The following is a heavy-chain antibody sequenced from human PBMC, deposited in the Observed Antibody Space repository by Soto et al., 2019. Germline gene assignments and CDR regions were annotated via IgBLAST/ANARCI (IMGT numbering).Heavy chain of an antibody. Sequence: EVQLVESGGGLVKPGGSLRLSCAASGFTFSDGWMNWVRQAPGKGLEWVGRIKSKISGGTADYVAPVIGRFTISRDDSKNTVYLQMNRLKIEDTGVYYCTTTGGQLHRGPFDYWGQGAVVNLSS. J-gene: IGHJ4*02. V-gene: IGHV3-15*07. CDR1: GFTFSDGW. D-gene: IGHD2-8*02. CDR2: IKSKISGGTA. CDR3: TTTGGQLHRGPFDY.